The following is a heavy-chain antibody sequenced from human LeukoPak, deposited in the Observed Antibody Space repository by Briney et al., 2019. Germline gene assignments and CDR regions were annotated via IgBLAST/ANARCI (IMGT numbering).Heavy chain of an antibody. D-gene: IGHD3-22*01. Sequence: SGTLSLTCAVYGGSFSGYYWSWIRQPPGKGLEWIGYIYYSGSTNYNPSLKSRVTISVDTSKNQFSLKLSPVTAADTAVYYCATYYYDSSGYYYFDYWGQGTLVTVSS. CDR2: IYYSGST. CDR3: ATYYYDSSGYYYFDY. CDR1: GGSFSGYY. J-gene: IGHJ4*02. V-gene: IGHV4-59*01.